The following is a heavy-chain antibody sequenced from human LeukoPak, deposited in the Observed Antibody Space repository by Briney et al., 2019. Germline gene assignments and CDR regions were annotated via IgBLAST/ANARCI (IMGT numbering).Heavy chain of an antibody. V-gene: IGHV4-38-2*02. CDR1: GYSISSGYD. Sequence: KPSETLSLTCSVSGYSISSGYDWGWIRQPPGKGLEWIGSIYHSGTTYYNPSLKSRVTMSVDTSNNQFSLRLSSVTAADTAVYYCTRDWSHGAFDVWGQGTMVTVSS. CDR2: IYHSGTT. CDR3: TRDWSHGAFDV. D-gene: IGHD3-3*01. J-gene: IGHJ3*01.